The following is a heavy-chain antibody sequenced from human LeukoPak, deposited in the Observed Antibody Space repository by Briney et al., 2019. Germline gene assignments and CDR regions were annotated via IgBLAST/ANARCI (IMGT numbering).Heavy chain of an antibody. Sequence: PGGPLRLPCAASGFTFSSYAMDWVRQAPGKGLEYVSAISSNGGSTYYANSVKGRFTISRDNAKNGLYLQMNSLRAEDTAVYYCARARFGTAGADYWGQGILVTVSS. D-gene: IGHD1-1*01. CDR1: GFTFSSYA. CDR2: ISSNGGST. V-gene: IGHV3-64*01. J-gene: IGHJ4*02. CDR3: ARARFGTAGADY.